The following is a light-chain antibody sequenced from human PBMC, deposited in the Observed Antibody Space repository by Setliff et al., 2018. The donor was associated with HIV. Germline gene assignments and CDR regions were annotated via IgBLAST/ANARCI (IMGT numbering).Light chain of an antibody. CDR3: SSYVGSNNWV. V-gene: IGLV2-8*01. CDR2: EVT. CDR1: SSDVGTYDY. J-gene: IGLJ3*02. Sequence: QSALTQPPSASGSPGQSVTISCTGTSSDVGTYDYVSWYQQHPGKAPKLMMSEVTKRPSGVPDRFSGSKSGNTASLTVSGLQVEDEADYYCSSYVGSNNWVFGGGTKVTVL.